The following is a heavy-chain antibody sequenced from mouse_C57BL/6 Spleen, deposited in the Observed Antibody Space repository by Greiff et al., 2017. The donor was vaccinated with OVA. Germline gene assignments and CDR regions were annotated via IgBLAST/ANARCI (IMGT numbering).Heavy chain of an antibody. Sequence: SGAELARPGASVKLSCKASGYTFTSYGISWVKQRTGQGLEWIGEIYPRSGNTYYNEKFKGKATLTADKSSSTAYMELRNLTSEESAVYCCERPSIYFGCSVYYWGQGTTLTVSS. V-gene: IGHV1-81*01. D-gene: IGHD1-1*01. J-gene: IGHJ2*01. CDR3: ERPSIYFGCSVYY. CDR1: GYTFTSYG. CDR2: IYPRSGNT.